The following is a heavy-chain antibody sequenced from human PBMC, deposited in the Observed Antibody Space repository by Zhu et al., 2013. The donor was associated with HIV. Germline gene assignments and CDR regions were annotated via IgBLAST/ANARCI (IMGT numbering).Heavy chain of an antibody. CDR1: GGTFSSYA. CDR3: AREVTSYWGNIVVVVAGYHWFDP. D-gene: IGHD2-15*01. V-gene: IGHV1-69*01. J-gene: IGHJ5*02. Sequence: QVQLVQSGAEVKKPGSSVKVSCKASGGTFSSYAISWVRQAPGQGLEWMGGIIPIFGTANYAQKFQGRVTITADESTSTAYMELSSLRSEDTAVYYCAREVTSYWGNIVVVVAGYHWFDPLGPGNPWVTVSS. CDR2: IIPIFGTA.